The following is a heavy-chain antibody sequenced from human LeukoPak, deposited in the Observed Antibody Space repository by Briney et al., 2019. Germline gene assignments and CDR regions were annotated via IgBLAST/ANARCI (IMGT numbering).Heavy chain of an antibody. CDR2: IRNDGRNK. CDR1: GFTFSSYA. Sequence: GGSLRLSCAASGFTFSSYAMHWVRQAPGKGLEWVAFIRNDGRNKYYADSVKGRFAISRDNSKNTLYLQMNSLRAEDTAVYYCAKDRVSSETDFDCWGQGTLVTVSS. V-gene: IGHV3-30*02. CDR3: AKDRVSSETDFDC. J-gene: IGHJ4*02. D-gene: IGHD3-22*01.